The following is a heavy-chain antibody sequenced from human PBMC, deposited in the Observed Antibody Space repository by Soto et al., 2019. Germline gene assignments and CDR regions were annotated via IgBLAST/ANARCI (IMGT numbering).Heavy chain of an antibody. CDR1: GYTFTSYG. Sequence: ASVKVSCKASGYTFTSYGISWVRQAPGQWLGWMGWISAYNGNTNYAQKLQGRVTMTTDTSTSTAYMELRSLRSDDTAVYYCARVRGMEAPDRSGFDPWGQGTRVTSPQ. CDR2: ISAYNGNT. D-gene: IGHD6-13*01. V-gene: IGHV1-18*01. J-gene: IGHJ5*02. CDR3: ARVRGMEAPDRSGFDP.